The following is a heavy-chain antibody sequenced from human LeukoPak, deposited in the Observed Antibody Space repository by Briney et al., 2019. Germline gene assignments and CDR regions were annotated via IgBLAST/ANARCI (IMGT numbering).Heavy chain of an antibody. Sequence: PGGSLRLSCAASGFTFGDYYMSWIRQAPGKGLEWVSYISSSGSTIYYADSVKGRFTISRDNAKNSLYLQMNSLRAEDTAVYYCARDKRAEWEPRVGPPVYWGQGTLVTVSS. CDR2: ISSSGSTI. D-gene: IGHD1-26*01. J-gene: IGHJ4*02. CDR3: ARDKRAEWEPRVGPPVY. CDR1: GFTFGDYY. V-gene: IGHV3-11*01.